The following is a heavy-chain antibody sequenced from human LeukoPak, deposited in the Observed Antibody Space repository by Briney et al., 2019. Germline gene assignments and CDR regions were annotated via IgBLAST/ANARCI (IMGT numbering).Heavy chain of an antibody. D-gene: IGHD3-22*01. CDR2: IYYSGST. Sequence: SETLSLTCTVSGGSISSYYWSWIRQPPGKGLEWIGYIYYSGSTNYNPSLKSRVTISGDTSKNQFSLKLSSVTAADTAVYYCARCSYDSSGYTLAYYYYGMDVWGQGTTVTVSS. V-gene: IGHV4-59*01. CDR1: GGSISSYY. CDR3: ARCSYDSSGYTLAYYYYGMDV. J-gene: IGHJ6*02.